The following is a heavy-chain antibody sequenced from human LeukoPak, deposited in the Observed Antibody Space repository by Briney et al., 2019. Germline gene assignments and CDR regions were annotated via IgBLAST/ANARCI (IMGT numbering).Heavy chain of an antibody. V-gene: IGHV1-18*01. J-gene: IGHJ4*02. Sequence: GASVKVSCKASGYTFNSYGINWVRQAPGQGLEWMGWISAYNGDTRYAQNLRDRVTMTTDTSTSTAYMEVRSLRSDDTAVYYCARVSSGSYPDYWGQGTLVTVSS. CDR2: ISAYNGDT. D-gene: IGHD3-10*01. CDR1: GYTFNSYG. CDR3: ARVSSGSYPDY.